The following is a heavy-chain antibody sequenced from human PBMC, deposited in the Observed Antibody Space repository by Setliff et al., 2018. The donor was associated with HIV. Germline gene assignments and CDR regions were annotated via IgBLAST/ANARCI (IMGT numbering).Heavy chain of an antibody. Sequence: GGSLRLSCASSGFTFSSYAMTWVRQAPGKGLECVAVISGSGGDTYYADSVKGRFVISREKSKSTLYLQMNSLRAEDTALYYCSLGYCSGGSCYSDPEVAFDVWGQGTMVTVSS. CDR2: ISGSGGDT. CDR3: SLGYCSGGSCYSDPEVAFDV. CDR1: GFTFSSYA. V-gene: IGHV3-23*01. J-gene: IGHJ3*01. D-gene: IGHD2-15*01.